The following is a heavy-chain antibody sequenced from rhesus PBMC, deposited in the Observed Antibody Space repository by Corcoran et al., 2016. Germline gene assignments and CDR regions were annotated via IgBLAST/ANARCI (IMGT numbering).Heavy chain of an antibody. D-gene: IGHD2-33*01. CDR3: ARGAVAFAFDF. CDR2: IYWEDDK. V-gene: IGHV2S1*01. Sequence: QVTLTESGPALVKPTQTLTLTCTFSGFYPSTSGMGVGWIRPPPGKALEWRASIYWEDDKYDSTSLKSRLTISNETSKNQVILTMTNMDPGDTATYDCARGAVAFAFDFWGQGLRVTVSS. J-gene: IGHJ3*01. CDR1: GFYPSTSGMG.